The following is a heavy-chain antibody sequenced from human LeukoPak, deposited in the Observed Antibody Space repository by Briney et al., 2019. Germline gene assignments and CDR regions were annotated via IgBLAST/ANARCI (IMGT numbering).Heavy chain of an antibody. Sequence: PGGSLRLSCAASGFTFSSYGMHWVRQAPGKGLEWVAFIRYDGSNKYYADSVKGRFTISRDNSKNTLYLQMNSLRAEDTAVYYCAKDRFSHVNTGYSRGPARWFDPWGQGTLVTVSS. D-gene: IGHD6-19*01. CDR1: GFTFSSYG. CDR3: AKDRFSHVNTGYSRGPARWFDP. CDR2: IRYDGSNK. V-gene: IGHV3-30*02. J-gene: IGHJ5*02.